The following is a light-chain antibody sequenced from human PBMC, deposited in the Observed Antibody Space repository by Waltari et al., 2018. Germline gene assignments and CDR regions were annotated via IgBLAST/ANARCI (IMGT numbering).Light chain of an antibody. Sequence: EIVMIQSPLSLSVTPGQSASISCKSGQSLLHSDGKTYLNWYLQKPGQPPHLLFHEVSKRFSGVPDRFSGGGSGTDVTLKISRVEAEDVGIYYCMQTTLLPLTFGGGTKVEIK. CDR1: QSLLHSDGKTY. CDR2: EVS. V-gene: IGKV2D-29*01. CDR3: MQTTLLPLT. J-gene: IGKJ4*01.